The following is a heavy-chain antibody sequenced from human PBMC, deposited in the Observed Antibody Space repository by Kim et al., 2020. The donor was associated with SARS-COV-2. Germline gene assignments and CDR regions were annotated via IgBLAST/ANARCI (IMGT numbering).Heavy chain of an antibody. J-gene: IGHJ4*02. V-gene: IGHV4-39*07. D-gene: IGHD1-1*01. CDR2: IHNNGNS. CDR3: VRKVGNRRGFVY. CDR1: GDSISSSTYY. Sequence: SETLSLTCTVSGDSISSSTYYWDWIRQPPGKGLEWIGSIHNNGNSYYNPSLKSRVTISVDTSKNQFSLRLTSMTAADTAVYYCVRKVGNRRGFVYWGQGALVTVSS.